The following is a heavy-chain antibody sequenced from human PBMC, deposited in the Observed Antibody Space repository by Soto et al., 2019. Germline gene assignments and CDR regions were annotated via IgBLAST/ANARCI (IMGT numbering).Heavy chain of an antibody. V-gene: IGHV4-59*07. CDR3: ARRWGGTYDY. CDR2: IYYSGST. CDR1: GGSISSYY. Sequence: SGPLSLTCTLSGGSISSYYWSWIRQPPRKGLKWIGYIYYSGSTNYNPSLKSQFTISVDTSKNQFSLKLSSVTAADTAVYYCARRWGGTYDYWGQGSLVTVS. J-gene: IGHJ4*02. D-gene: IGHD2-21*01.